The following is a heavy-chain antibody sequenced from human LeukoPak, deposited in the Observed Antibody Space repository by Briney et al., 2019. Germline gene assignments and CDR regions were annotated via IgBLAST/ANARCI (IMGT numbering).Heavy chain of an antibody. D-gene: IGHD1-14*01. CDR3: ARGVSFSPEYYFEW. Sequence: GGSLRLSCAASGFTFSSYAMTWVRQAPGKGLEWVSNISGSGGTKYYADSVKGRVTISRDNSKNTLYLQMNSLRAEDTAVYYGARGVSFSPEYYFEWWGERTLGTVSS. V-gene: IGHV3-23*01. CDR2: ISGSGGTK. CDR1: GFTFSSYA. J-gene: IGHJ4*02.